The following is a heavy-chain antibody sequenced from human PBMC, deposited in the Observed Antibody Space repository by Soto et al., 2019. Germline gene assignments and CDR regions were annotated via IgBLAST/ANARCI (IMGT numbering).Heavy chain of an antibody. CDR1: GFTFSNHA. CDR2: ISGSGGST. CDR3: AKFRGPFGGIIVFDY. J-gene: IGHJ4*02. D-gene: IGHD3-16*02. V-gene: IGHV3-23*01. Sequence: ESGGGLVQPGRSLRLSCVASGFTFSNHAMSWVRQAPGKGLEWVSAISGSGGSTYDADSVKGRFTISRDNSKNTLYLQMNSLRAEDAAVYYCAKFRGPFGGIIVFDYWGQGTLVTVSS.